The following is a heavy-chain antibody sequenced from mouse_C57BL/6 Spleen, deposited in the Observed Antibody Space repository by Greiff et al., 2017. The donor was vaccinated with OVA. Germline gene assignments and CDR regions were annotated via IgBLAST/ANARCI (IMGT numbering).Heavy chain of an antibody. CDR2: IYPGSGST. V-gene: IGHV1-55*01. D-gene: IGHD1-1*01. J-gene: IGHJ2*01. Sequence: VQLQQPGAELVKPGASVKMSCKASGYTFTSYWLTWVKQRPGQGLEWIGDIYPGSGSTNYNEKFKSKATLTVDTSSSTAFMQLSSLTSEDSAVYYCARGSSYRYYFDYWGQGTTLTVSS. CDR1: GYTFTSYW. CDR3: ARGSSYRYYFDY.